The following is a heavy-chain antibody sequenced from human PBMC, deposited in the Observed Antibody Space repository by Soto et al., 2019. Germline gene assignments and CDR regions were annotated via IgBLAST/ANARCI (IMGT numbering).Heavy chain of an antibody. CDR3: ARIRGLRAVFDY. Sequence: QVQLQESGPGLVKPSETLSLTCTVSGGSISSYYWSWIRQPPGKGLEWIGYIYYSGSTNYNPSLKSRVTISVDTSKNQFSLKLSSVTAADTAVYYSARIRGLRAVFDYWGQGTLVTVSS. CDR2: IYYSGST. J-gene: IGHJ4*02. CDR1: GGSISSYY. V-gene: IGHV4-59*01. D-gene: IGHD5-12*01.